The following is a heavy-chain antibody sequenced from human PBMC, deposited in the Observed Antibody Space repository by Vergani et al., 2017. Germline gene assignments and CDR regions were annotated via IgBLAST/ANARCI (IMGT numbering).Heavy chain of an antibody. CDR1: GGTFSSYA. Sequence: QVQLVQSGAEVKKPGSSVKVSCKASGGTFSSYAISWVRQAPGQGLEWMGGIIPIFGTANYAQKFQGRVTITADESTSTAYMELSSLRSEETAVYYCARGVRGVIIKADYYYYYMDVWGKGTTVTVSS. CDR3: ARGVRGVIIKADYYYYYMDV. CDR2: IIPIFGTA. J-gene: IGHJ6*03. D-gene: IGHD3-10*01. V-gene: IGHV1-69*01.